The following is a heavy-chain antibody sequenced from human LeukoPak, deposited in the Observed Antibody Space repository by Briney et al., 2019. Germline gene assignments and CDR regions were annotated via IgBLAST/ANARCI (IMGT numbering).Heavy chain of an antibody. CDR3: ARGTSLTTVTTQKDYYYYYMDV. CDR2: IYTSGST. D-gene: IGHD4-11*01. Sequence: PSETLSLTCTVSGGSISSYYWSWIRQPAGKGLEWIGRIYTSGSTNYNPSLKSRVTMSVDTSKNQFSLKLSSVTAADTAVYYCARGTSLTTVTTQKDYYYYYMDVWGKGTTVTVSS. J-gene: IGHJ6*03. V-gene: IGHV4-4*07. CDR1: GGSISSYY.